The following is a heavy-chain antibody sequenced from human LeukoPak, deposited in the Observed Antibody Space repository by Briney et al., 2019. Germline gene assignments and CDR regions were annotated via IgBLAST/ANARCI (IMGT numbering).Heavy chain of an antibody. V-gene: IGHV3-30*02. CDR3: AKRGPRIAASDSSGYYSVPQLDY. J-gene: IGHJ4*02. CDR2: IRYDGSNK. CDR1: GFTFSSYG. Sequence: GGSLRLSCAASGFTFSSYGMHWVRQAPGKGLEWVAFIRYDGSNKYYADSVKGRFTISRDNSKNTLYLQMNSLRAEDTAVYYCAKRGPRIAASDSSGYYSVPQLDYWGQGTLVTVSS. D-gene: IGHD3-22*01.